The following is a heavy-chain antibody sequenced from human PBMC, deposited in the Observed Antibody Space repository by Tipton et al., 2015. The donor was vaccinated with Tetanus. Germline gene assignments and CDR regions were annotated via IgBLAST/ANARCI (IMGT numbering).Heavy chain of an antibody. CDR1: GGSISSYY. D-gene: IGHD3-22*01. CDR2: IYYSGST. CDR3: AGTYYYDSSGYNPYWYFDL. Sequence: TLSLTCTVSGGSISSYYWSWIRQPPGKGLEWIGYIYYSGSTNYNPSLKSRVTISVDASKNQFSLKLSSVTAADTAVYYCAGTYYYDSSGYNPYWYFDLWGRGTLVTVSS. V-gene: IGHV4-59*01. J-gene: IGHJ2*01.